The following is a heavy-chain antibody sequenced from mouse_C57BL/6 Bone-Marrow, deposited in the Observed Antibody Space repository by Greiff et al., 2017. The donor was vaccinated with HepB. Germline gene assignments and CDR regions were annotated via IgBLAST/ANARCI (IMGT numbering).Heavy chain of an antibody. V-gene: IGHV5-17*01. CDR3: ARPYYYGAMDY. CDR2: ISSGSSTI. CDR1: GFTFSDYG. D-gene: IGHD1-1*01. J-gene: IGHJ4*01. Sequence: EVKLQESGGGLVKPGGSLKLSCAASGFTFSDYGMHWVRQAPEKGLEWVAYISSGSSTIYYADTVKGRFTISRDNAKNTLFLQMTSLRSEDTAMYYCARPYYYGAMDYWGQGTSVTVSS.